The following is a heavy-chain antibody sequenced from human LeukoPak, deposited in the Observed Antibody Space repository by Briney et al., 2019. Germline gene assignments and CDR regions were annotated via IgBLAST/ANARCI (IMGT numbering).Heavy chain of an antibody. CDR2: IYTSGST. V-gene: IGHV4-4*07. J-gene: IGHJ6*03. CDR1: GGSISSYY. CDR3: ARYVEMATSGYYYYYYYMDV. Sequence: SETLSLTCTVSGGSISSYYWSWIRQPAGKGLEWIGRIYTSGSTNYNPSLKSRVTMSVDTSKNQFSLKLSSVTAADTAVYYCARYVEMATSGYYYYYYYMDVWGKGTTVTVSS. D-gene: IGHD5-24*01.